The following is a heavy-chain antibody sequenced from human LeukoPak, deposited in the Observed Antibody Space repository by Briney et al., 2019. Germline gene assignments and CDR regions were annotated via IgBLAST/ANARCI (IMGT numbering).Heavy chain of an antibody. CDR1: GFTFSSYS. Sequence: GGSLRLSCAASGFTFSSYSMNWVRQAPGKGLEWVSSISSSSYVYYADSVKGRFTISRDNAKNSLYLQMNSLRAEDTAVYYCASGPIIAMAGTGYWGQGTLVTVSS. CDR3: ASGPIIAMAGTGY. V-gene: IGHV3-21*01. D-gene: IGHD6-19*01. J-gene: IGHJ4*02. CDR2: ISSSSYV.